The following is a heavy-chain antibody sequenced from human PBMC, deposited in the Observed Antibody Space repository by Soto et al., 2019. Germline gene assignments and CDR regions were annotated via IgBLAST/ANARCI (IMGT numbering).Heavy chain of an antibody. CDR2: LYWDDDR. CDR3: GHCRCGGDCRQSYSPHYYYCREI. D-gene: IGHD2-21*02. Sequence: HITLKESGPTLVKPTQTRTLACTFSVYSLTTGGSGVGWILQPPGKAPEWIPLLYWDDDRRYRPSLMSRPTIATDTSKNRLFRRRTNLGPVGTATYYCGHCRCGGDCRQSYSPHYYYCREIRGQATTVTVSS. J-gene: IGHJ6*02. V-gene: IGHV2-5*02. CDR1: VYSLTTGGSG.